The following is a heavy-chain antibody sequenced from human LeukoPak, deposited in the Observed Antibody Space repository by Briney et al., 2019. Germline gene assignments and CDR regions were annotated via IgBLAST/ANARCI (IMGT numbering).Heavy chain of an antibody. Sequence: SETLSLTCTVSGGPISSYYWSWIRQPPGKGLEWIGYIYYSGSTNYNPSLKSRVTISVDTSKNQFSLKLSSVTAADTAVYYCAREMEDKSFSFGELRKNYYYYMDVWGKGTTVTVSS. CDR3: AREMEDKSFSFGELRKNYYYYMDV. D-gene: IGHD3-10*01. J-gene: IGHJ6*03. CDR1: GGPISSYY. V-gene: IGHV4-59*12. CDR2: IYYSGST.